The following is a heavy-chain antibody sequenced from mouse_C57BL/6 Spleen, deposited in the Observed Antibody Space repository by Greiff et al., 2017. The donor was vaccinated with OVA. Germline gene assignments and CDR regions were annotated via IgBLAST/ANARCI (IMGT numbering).Heavy chain of an antibody. CDR3: ARSNYGSSYDAMDY. J-gene: IGHJ4*01. CDR1: GYTFTSYW. Sequence: QVQLQQPGAELVKPGASVKLSCKASGYTFTSYWMHWVKQRPGQGLEWIGMIHPNSGSTNYNEKFKSKATLTVDKSSSTAYMQLSSLTSEDSAVYYCARSNYGSSYDAMDYWGQGTSVTVSS. CDR2: IHPNSGST. D-gene: IGHD1-1*01. V-gene: IGHV1-64*01.